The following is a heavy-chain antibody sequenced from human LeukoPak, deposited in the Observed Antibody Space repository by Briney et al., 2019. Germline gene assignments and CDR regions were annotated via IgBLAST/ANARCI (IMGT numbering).Heavy chain of an antibody. CDR2: IYYSGRT. J-gene: IGHJ3*02. CDR1: GGSISSYY. Sequence: SETLSLTCTVSGGSISSYYWSWIRQPPGKGLEWIGYIYYSGRTNYNPSLKSRVTISVDKSKNQFSLKLSSVTAADAAVYYCARNREYYYESSGYPGAFDIWGQGTMVTVSS. D-gene: IGHD3-22*01. V-gene: IGHV4-59*08. CDR3: ARNREYYYESSGYPGAFDI.